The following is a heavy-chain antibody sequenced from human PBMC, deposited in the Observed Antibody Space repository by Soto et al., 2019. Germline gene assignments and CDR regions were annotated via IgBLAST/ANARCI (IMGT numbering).Heavy chain of an antibody. CDR2: INWSGEST. V-gene: IGHV3-20*04. Sequence: PGGSLRLSCVGSGFIFEDYGMNWVRQSPGKGLEWLSFINWSGESTVYGDSVRGRFTISRDNAKNSLYLQMNSLRAEDTALYYCAKDIEGRPRGFDYWGQGTLVTVSS. CDR3: AKDIEGRPRGFDY. CDR1: GFIFEDYG. D-gene: IGHD6-6*01. J-gene: IGHJ4*02.